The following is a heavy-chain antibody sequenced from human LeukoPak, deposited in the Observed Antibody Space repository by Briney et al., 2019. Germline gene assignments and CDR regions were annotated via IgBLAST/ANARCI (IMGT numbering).Heavy chain of an antibody. D-gene: IGHD3-10*01. J-gene: IGHJ5*02. CDR3: ARDRITMVRGVISWFDP. CDR2: INPNSGGT. CDR1: GYTFTGYY. Sequence: VASVKVSCKAYGYTFTGYYMHWVRQAPGQGLEWMGRINPNSGGTNYAQKFQGRVTMTRDTSISTAYMELSRLRSDDTAVYYCARDRITMVRGVISWFDPWGQGTLVTVSS. V-gene: IGHV1-2*06.